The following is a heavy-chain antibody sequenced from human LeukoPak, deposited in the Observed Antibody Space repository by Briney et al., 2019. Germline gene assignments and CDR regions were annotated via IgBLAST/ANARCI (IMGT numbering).Heavy chain of an antibody. Sequence: GASVKVSCKASGYTFTSYGISWVRQAPGQGLEWMGWISAYNGNTNYAQKLQGRVTMTTDTSTSTAYMELRSLRSDDTAVYYRARVVKWFGDYYYYGMDVRGQGTTVTVSS. CDR3: ARVVKWFGDYYYYGMDV. CDR2: ISAYNGNT. J-gene: IGHJ6*02. CDR1: GYTFTSYG. V-gene: IGHV1-18*01. D-gene: IGHD3-10*01.